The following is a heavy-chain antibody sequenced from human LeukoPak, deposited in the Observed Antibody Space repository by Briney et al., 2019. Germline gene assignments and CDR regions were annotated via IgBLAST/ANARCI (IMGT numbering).Heavy chain of an antibody. D-gene: IGHD6-6*01. CDR1: GFTFSSYE. J-gene: IGHJ4*02. CDR2: ISSSGSTI. CDR3: AGGIAARPGGSFDY. Sequence: PGGSLRLSCAASGFTFSSYEMNWVRQAPGKGLEWVSYISSSGSTIYYADSVKGRFTISRDNAKNSLYLQMNSLRAEDTAVYYCAGGIAARPGGSFDYWGQGTLVTVSS. V-gene: IGHV3-48*03.